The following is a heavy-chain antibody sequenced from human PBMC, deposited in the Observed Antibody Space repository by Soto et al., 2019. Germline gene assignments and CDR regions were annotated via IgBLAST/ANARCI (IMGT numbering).Heavy chain of an antibody. D-gene: IGHD4-4*01. CDR1: GFTFTNYA. J-gene: IGHJ4*02. CDR2: SSGSGSGGST. V-gene: IGHV3-23*01. CDR3: AKDRDDYRNYVFDY. Sequence: GGSLRLSCAASGFTFTNYAMTWVRQAPGKGLEWVSISSGSGSGGSTNYADSVKGRFTISRDNSKNTLYLQMNSLRVEDTAVYYCAKDRDDYRNYVFDYWGQGTLVTVSS.